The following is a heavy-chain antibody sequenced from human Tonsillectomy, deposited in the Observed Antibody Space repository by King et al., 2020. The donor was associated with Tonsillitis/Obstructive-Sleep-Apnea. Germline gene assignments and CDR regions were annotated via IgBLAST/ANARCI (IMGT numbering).Heavy chain of an antibody. CDR3: VRGGYGETSPFYV. V-gene: IGHV4-59*01. CDR2: LFDTGRTT. Sequence: VQLQESGPGLVKPSETLSLICTVSGGSINNYYWSWIRQPPGKGLEWIGYLFDTGRTTNYNPSLKSRATISADTSKTRFSLNLRSVTAADTAVYYCVRGGYGETSPFYVWGKGTTVTVSS. D-gene: IGHD3-16*01. J-gene: IGHJ6*04. CDR1: GGSINNYY.